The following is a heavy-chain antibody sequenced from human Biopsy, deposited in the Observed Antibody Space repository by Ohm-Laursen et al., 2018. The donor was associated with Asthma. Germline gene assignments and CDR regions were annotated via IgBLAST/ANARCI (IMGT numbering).Heavy chain of an antibody. Sequence: SLRLSCAASGFTFSSYAMSWVRQTPGKGLEWVSAISGSGGSTYYADSVKGRFTIPRDNSKNTLYLQMNSLRAEDTAVYYCASQSSGPDFWSGYYYFDYWGQGTLVTVSS. D-gene: IGHD3-3*01. CDR3: ASQSSGPDFWSGYYYFDY. CDR2: ISGSGGST. CDR1: GFTFSSYA. J-gene: IGHJ4*02. V-gene: IGHV3-23*01.